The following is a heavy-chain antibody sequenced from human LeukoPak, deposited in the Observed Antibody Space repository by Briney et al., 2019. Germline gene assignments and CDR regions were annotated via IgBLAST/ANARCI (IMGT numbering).Heavy chain of an antibody. J-gene: IGHJ4*02. CDR2: ISGSGGRT. V-gene: IGHV3-23*01. Sequence: GGSLRLSCAASGFTFSNYAMSWVRQAPGKGLEWVSGISGSGGRTYYGDSVKGRFTISRDNSKNALYLQMNSLRAEDTAVYYCAKDGLGYNYDYWGQGTLVTVSS. CDR3: AKDGLGYNYDY. D-gene: IGHD5-24*01. CDR1: GFTFSNYA.